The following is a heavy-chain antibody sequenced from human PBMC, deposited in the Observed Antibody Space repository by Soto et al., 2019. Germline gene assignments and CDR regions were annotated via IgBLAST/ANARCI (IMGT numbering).Heavy chain of an antibody. J-gene: IGHJ3*02. CDR2: INHSGST. D-gene: IGHD1-26*01. V-gene: IGHV4-34*01. Sequence: SETLSVTCAVYGGSFSGYYWSWISKPPGKGLEWIGEINHSGSTNYNPSLKSRVTISVDTSKNQFSLKLSSVTAADTAVYYCARGGVGATREDAFDIWGQGTMVTVSS. CDR1: GGSFSGYY. CDR3: ARGGVGATREDAFDI.